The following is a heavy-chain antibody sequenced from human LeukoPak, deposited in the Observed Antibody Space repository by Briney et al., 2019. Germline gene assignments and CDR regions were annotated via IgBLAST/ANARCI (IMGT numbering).Heavy chain of an antibody. J-gene: IGHJ4*02. Sequence: SGGSLRLSCAASGFTFSNYAMSWVRQAPVKGLEWVSAISGSGYTTYYADSVKGRFTISRDNSKNTLYLQMHSLRAEDTAVYYCAKDRDVWGSLLDYWGQGTLVTVS. V-gene: IGHV3-23*01. CDR1: GFTFSNYA. CDR2: ISGSGYTT. D-gene: IGHD3-16*01. CDR3: AKDRDVWGSLLDY.